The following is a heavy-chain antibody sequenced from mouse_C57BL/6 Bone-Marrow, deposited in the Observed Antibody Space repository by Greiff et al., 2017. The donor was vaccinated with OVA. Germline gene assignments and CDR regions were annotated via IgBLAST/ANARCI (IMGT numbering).Heavy chain of an antibody. Sequence: VQLVESGAELVRPGASVTLSCKASGYTFTDYEMHWVKQTPVHGLEWIGAIDPETGGTAYNQKFKGKAILTAAKSSSTAYMELRSLTSEDSAVYYCTRSYSNYGIWYFDVWGTGTTVTVSS. J-gene: IGHJ1*03. D-gene: IGHD2-5*01. V-gene: IGHV1-15*01. CDR2: IDPETGGT. CDR3: TRSYSNYGIWYFDV. CDR1: GYTFTDYE.